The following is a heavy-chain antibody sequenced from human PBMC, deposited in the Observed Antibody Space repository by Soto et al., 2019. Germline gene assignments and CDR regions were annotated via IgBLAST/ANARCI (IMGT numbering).Heavy chain of an antibody. CDR1: GYTFTSYG. J-gene: IGHJ6*02. CDR3: ARDSPIATYYYGSGSYESRNGMDV. V-gene: IGHV1-18*04. D-gene: IGHD3-10*01. Sequence: ASVKVSCKASGYTFTSYGISWVRQAPGQGLEWMGWISAYNGNTNYAQKLQGRVTMTTDTSTSTAYMELRSLRSDDTAVYYCARDSPIATYYYGSGSYESRNGMDVWGQGTTVTVSS. CDR2: ISAYNGNT.